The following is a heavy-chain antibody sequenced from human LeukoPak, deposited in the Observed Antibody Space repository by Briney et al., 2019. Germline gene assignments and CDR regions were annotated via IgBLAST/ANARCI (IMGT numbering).Heavy chain of an antibody. J-gene: IGHJ4*02. CDR2: IYYSGST. Sequence: SKTLSLTCSVSGGSISHNSYDWGWIRQPPGKGLECIGTIYYSGSTYYSPSLKSRVTISVDTSKNQFSLKLNSVTAADTAVYYCARISAGYYYVGYWGQGTLVTVSS. V-gene: IGHV4-39*07. D-gene: IGHD3-9*01. CDR1: GGSISHNSYD. CDR3: ARISAGYYYVGY.